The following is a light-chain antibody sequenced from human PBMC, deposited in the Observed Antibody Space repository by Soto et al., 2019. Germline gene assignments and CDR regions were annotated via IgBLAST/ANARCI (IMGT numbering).Light chain of an antibody. J-gene: IGLJ2*01. CDR2: EVS. CDR1: SSDVGGYNY. V-gene: IGLV2-8*01. CDR3: CSYADSIVL. Sequence: QSVLTQPPSASGSPGQSVTISCTGTSSDVGGYNYVSWYQQHPGKAPKLMISEVSKRPSEVPDRFSGSKSGNAASLTVSGLQAEDEADYYCCSYADSIVLFGGGTKLTVL.